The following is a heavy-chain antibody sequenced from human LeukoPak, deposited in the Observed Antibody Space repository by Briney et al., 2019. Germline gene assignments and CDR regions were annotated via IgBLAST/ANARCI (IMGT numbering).Heavy chain of an antibody. J-gene: IGHJ4*02. CDR2: IYYSGST. CDR3: ARQSSPELELRRAHFDY. V-gene: IGHV4-39*01. CDR1: GGSISSSSYY. Sequence: SETLSLTCTVSGGSISSSSYYWGWIRQPPGKRLEWIGSIYYSGSTYYNPSLKSRVTISVDTSKRQFSLKLNSVTAADTAVYYCARQSSPELELRRAHFDYWGQGTLVTVSS. D-gene: IGHD1-7*01.